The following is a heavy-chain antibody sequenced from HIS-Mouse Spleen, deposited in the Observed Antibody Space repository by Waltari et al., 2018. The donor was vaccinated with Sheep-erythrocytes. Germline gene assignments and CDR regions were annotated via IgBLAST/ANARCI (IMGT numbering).Heavy chain of an antibody. CDR1: GGSISSYY. V-gene: IGHV4-59*01. CDR3: ARESRRNNFWSGYYYFDY. CDR2: IYYSGST. J-gene: IGHJ4*02. Sequence: QVQLQESGPGLVKPSETLSLTCTVSGGSISSYYWSWIRQPPGKGLEWIGYIYYSGSTNYNPSLKSLVTISVDTSKNQFSLKLSSVTAADTAVYYCARESRRNNFWSGYYYFDYWGQGTLVTVSS. D-gene: IGHD3-3*01.